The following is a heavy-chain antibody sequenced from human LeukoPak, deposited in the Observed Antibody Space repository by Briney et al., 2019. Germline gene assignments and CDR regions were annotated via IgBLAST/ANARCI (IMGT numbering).Heavy chain of an antibody. CDR2: ISPSGGST. J-gene: IGHJ5*02. CDR1: GYTFTGYY. D-gene: IGHD3-16*01. CDR3: ASGRGGNWFDP. Sequence: ASVKVSCKASGYTFTGYYMHWVRQAPGQGLEWMGIISPSGGSTSYAQKFQGRVTMTRDTSTSTVYMELSSLRSEDTAVYYCASGRGGNWFDPWGQGTLVTVSS. V-gene: IGHV1-46*01.